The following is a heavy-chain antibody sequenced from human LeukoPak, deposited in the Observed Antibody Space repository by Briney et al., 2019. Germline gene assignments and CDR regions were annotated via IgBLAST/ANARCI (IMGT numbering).Heavy chain of an antibody. Sequence: SETLSLTCSVSGASVSSYYWSWVRQSPDKGLEWIGYVYHSGSSSNPSLQSRVPTSQDTSRNQFSLKMTSVTAADTAVYYCAKLLGEEYWGQGTLVVVSS. CDR3: AKLLGEEY. V-gene: IGHV4-59*02. J-gene: IGHJ4*02. D-gene: IGHD6-6*01. CDR2: VYHSGS. CDR1: GASVSSYY.